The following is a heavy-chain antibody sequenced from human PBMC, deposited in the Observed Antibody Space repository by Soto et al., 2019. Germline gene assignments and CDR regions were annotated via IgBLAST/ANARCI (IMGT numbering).Heavy chain of an antibody. CDR2: INPEDGNT. CDR3: ATRDWNYERYYYYYMDV. Sequence: GASVKVSCKASGYTFTSYYMHWVRQAPGQGLEWMGSINPEDGNTSYAQKFQGRVTMTEDTSTDTAYMELSSLRSEDTAVYYCATRDWNYERYYYYYMDVWGKGTTVTVSS. J-gene: IGHJ6*03. D-gene: IGHD1-7*01. V-gene: IGHV1-46*01. CDR1: GYTFTSYY.